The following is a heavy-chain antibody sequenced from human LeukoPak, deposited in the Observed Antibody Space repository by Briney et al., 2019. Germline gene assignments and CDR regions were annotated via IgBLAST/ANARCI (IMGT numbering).Heavy chain of an antibody. CDR2: IRGSGRGT. Sequence: PGGSLRLSCAVSGFTFSNYAMTWVRLAPGRGLEWVSSIRGSGRGTDYAGSVRGRFTISRDNSKNTLYLQMNSLRAEDTAVYYCAKDLWDSSGYYPYYFDYWGQGTLVTVSS. CDR3: AKDLWDSSGYYPYYFDY. J-gene: IGHJ4*02. D-gene: IGHD3-22*01. V-gene: IGHV3-23*01. CDR1: GFTFSNYA.